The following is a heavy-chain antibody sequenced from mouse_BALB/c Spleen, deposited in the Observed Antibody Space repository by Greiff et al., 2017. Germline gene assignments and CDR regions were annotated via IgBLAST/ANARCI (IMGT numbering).Heavy chain of an antibody. D-gene: IGHD1-1*01. CDR2: ISSGSSTI. Sequence: EVHLVESGGGLVQPGGSRKLSCAASGFTFSSFGMHWVRQAPEKGLEWVAYISSGSSTIYYADTVKGRFTISRDNPKNTLFLQMTSLRSEDTAMYYCARTGDYEAWFAYWGQGTLVTVSA. J-gene: IGHJ3*01. CDR1: GFTFSSFG. CDR3: ARTGDYEAWFAY. V-gene: IGHV5-17*02.